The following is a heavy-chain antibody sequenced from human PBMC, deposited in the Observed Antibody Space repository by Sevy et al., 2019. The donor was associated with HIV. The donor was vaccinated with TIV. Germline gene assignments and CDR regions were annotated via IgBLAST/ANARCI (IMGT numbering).Heavy chain of an antibody. CDR1: GFTFSTFA. V-gene: IGHV3-23*01. D-gene: IGHD3-16*01. Sequence: LRLSCAGSGFTFSTFAMSWVRQAPGKGLEWVSAISATGSSTFYSDSVKGRFTTSRDNSKNTLYLQMNSLRADDTAVYYCAKDWGTTAISDYWGQGTLVTVSS. J-gene: IGHJ4*02. CDR3: AKDWGTTAISDY. CDR2: ISATGSST.